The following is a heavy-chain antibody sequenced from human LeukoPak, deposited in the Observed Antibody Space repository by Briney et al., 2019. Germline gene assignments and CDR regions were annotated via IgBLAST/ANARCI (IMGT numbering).Heavy chain of an antibody. CDR3: ARDSSDVLTGYYHF. D-gene: IGHD3-9*01. V-gene: IGHV1-2*02. CDR1: GHTFNDYY. Sequence: ASVKVSCKTSGHTFNDYYVHWVRQAPGQGLEWMGWINPNSGRTNYAPKFQGRVTLTTDTSISTAYMELSGLISGDTALYYCARDSSDVLTGYYHFWGQGTLVTVSS. CDR2: INPNSGRT. J-gene: IGHJ4*02.